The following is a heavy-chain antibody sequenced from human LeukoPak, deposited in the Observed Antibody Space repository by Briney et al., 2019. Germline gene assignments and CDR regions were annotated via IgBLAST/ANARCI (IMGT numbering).Heavy chain of an antibody. Sequence: GASVTVSCKASGYTFTSYDINWVRQATGQGLEWMGWMNPIFGTANYAQKFQGRVTITADESTSTAYMELSSLRSEDTAVYYCARGSRIVGATPFDYWGQGTLVTVSS. CDR3: ARGSRIVGATPFDY. V-gene: IGHV1-69*13. J-gene: IGHJ4*02. D-gene: IGHD1-26*01. CDR2: MNPIFGTA. CDR1: GYTFTSYD.